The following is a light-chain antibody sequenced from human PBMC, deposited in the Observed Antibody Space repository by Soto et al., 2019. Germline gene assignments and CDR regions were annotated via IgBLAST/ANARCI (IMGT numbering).Light chain of an antibody. Sequence: SSELAQPPSVSVAPGQTARMTCGGDNIGDKSVHWYQQKPGQAPLLVVYDDSDRPSGIPERFSGSNSENTATLTISRVEVGDEADYFCQVWDITSDHYVFGTGTKVTVL. CDR3: QVWDITSDHYV. CDR2: DDS. J-gene: IGLJ1*01. V-gene: IGLV3-21*02. CDR1: NIGDKS.